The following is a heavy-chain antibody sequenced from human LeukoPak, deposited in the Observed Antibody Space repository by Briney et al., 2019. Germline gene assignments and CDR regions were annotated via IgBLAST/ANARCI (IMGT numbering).Heavy chain of an antibody. D-gene: IGHD1-26*01. V-gene: IGHV1-2*02. CDR3: ARGRGATTHCDY. CDR2: IDPNSGGT. CDR1: GYTFTGYY. Sequence: ASVTVSLKASGYTFTGYYMHWVRQPPGQGLEWMGWIDPNSGGTNYAQKFQGRVTMTRDTSISTAYMELSRLRSDDTAVYYCARGRGATTHCDYWGQGTLVTVSS. J-gene: IGHJ4*02.